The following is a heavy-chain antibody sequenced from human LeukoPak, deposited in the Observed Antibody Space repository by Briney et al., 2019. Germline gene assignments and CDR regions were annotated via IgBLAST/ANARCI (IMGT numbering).Heavy chain of an antibody. CDR3: ARGEVGATHFDY. CDR2: IIPTFGTA. CDR1: GGTFSSYA. J-gene: IGHJ4*02. V-gene: IGHV1-69*06. Sequence: ASVKVSCKASGGTFSSYAISWVRQAPGQGLEWMGGIIPTFGTANYAQKFQGRVTITADKSTSTAYMELSSLRSGDTAVYYCARGEVGATHFDYWGQGTLVTVSS. D-gene: IGHD1-26*01.